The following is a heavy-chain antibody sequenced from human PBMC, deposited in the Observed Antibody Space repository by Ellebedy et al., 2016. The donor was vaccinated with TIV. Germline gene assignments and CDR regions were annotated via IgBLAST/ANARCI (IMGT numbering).Heavy chain of an antibody. D-gene: IGHD6-19*01. V-gene: IGHV3-53*01. Sequence: GGSLRLSCAASGFTVSSNYMSWVRQAPGRGLEWVSTIYSSGGTYYAGSAKGRFTISRDNSKNTLYLQMNSLRAEDTDVYYFAGGISVAGTSLGFWGQGTLVTVSS. J-gene: IGHJ4*02. CDR3: AGGISVAGTSLGF. CDR1: GFTVSSNY. CDR2: IYSSGGT.